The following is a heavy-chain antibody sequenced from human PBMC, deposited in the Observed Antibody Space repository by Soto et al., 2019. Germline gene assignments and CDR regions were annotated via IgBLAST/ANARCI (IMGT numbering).Heavy chain of an antibody. J-gene: IGHJ6*02. CDR1: GYTFTSYG. CDR3: ARDLGFWSGYYYYGMAV. D-gene: IGHD3-3*01. V-gene: IGHV1-18*01. Sequence: QVQLVQSGVEVKKPGASVKVSCKASGYTFTSYGISWVRQAPGQGLEGMGWISAYNGNRNYAQKFQGRVTMSTDTSTSTAYMELRSLRSDDTAVYYCARDLGFWSGYYYYGMAVWGQGTTVTVSS. CDR2: ISAYNGNR.